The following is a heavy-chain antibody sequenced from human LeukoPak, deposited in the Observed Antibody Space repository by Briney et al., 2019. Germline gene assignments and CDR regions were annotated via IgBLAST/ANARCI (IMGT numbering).Heavy chain of an antibody. J-gene: IGHJ4*02. V-gene: IGHV3-30-3*01. CDR1: GFTFSSSA. CDR3: ARKGICDY. Sequence: GGSLRLSCAASGFTFSSSAMHWIRQAPGKGPEWVAVSSFDGSHNYYADSVKGRFTISRDNAKNSLYLQMNSLRVEDTAVYYCARKGICDYWGQGTLVTVSS. CDR2: SSFDGSHN.